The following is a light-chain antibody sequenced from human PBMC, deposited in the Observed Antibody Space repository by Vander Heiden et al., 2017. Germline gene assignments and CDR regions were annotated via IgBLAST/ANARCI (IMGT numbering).Light chain of an antibody. CDR3: CSYAGSKNWL. CDR1: SSDIGTYNY. CDR2: EVS. Sequence: QSALTQPPSASESPGQPVTISCTGTSSDIGTYNYVFWYQQHPGKAPKLMISEVSKRPSGVPDRFSGSKSGNTASLTVSGLQAEDEADYYCCSYAGSKNWLFGGGTKLTVL. V-gene: IGLV2-8*01. J-gene: IGLJ2*01.